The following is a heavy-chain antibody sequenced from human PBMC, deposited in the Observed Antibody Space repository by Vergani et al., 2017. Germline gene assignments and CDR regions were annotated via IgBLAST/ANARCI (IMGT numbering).Heavy chain of an antibody. D-gene: IGHD3-10*01. V-gene: IGHV4-39*01. J-gene: IGHJ2*01. Sequence: QMQLQESGPGLVKASETLSLPCTVSGDSIISRSYYWGWIRQPPGKGLEWIGSIYNSGNGDASSSLKSRVTISADTSKNQFSLRLTSVTAANTAVYYRASGKYCSDITSHLRGKYFDVWGRGTLVTVPS. CDR1: GDSIISRSYY. CDR2: IYNSGNG. CDR3: ASGKYCSDITSHLRGKYFDV.